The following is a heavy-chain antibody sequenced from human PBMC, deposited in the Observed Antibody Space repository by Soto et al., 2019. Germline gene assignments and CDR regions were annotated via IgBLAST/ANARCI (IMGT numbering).Heavy chain of an antibody. J-gene: IGHJ5*02. V-gene: IGHV4-30-2*01. CDR1: GGSISSGGYS. Sequence: SETLALTCAVSGGSISSGGYSWSWIRQPPGKGLEWIGYIYHSGSTYYNPSLKSRVTISVDRSKNQFSLKLSSVTAADTAVYYCARAPGDILTSSWFDPWGQGTLVTVSS. CDR2: IYHSGST. D-gene: IGHD3-9*01. CDR3: ARAPGDILTSSWFDP.